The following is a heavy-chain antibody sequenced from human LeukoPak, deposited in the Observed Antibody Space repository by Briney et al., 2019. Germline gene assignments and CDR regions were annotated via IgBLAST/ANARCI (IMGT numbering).Heavy chain of an antibody. CDR3: ASSGYSYGPAADY. CDR1: GYSFTSYW. CDR2: INPGDSDT. J-gene: IGHJ4*02. V-gene: IGHV5-51*01. Sequence: GESLKISCKGSGYSFTSYWIGWVRQMPGKGLEWMGIINPGDSDTRYSPSFQGQVTISADKSISTAYLQWSSLKASDTAMYYCASSGYSYGPAADYWGQGTLVTVSS. D-gene: IGHD5-18*01.